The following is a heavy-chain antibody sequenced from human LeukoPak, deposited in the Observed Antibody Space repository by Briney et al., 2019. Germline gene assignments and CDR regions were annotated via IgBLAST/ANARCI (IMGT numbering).Heavy chain of an antibody. CDR3: ARDYSGWSLDP. CDR1: GFTFSSYG. CDR2: IFGSGDTT. V-gene: IGHV3-23*01. J-gene: IGHJ5*02. Sequence: PGGSLRLSCAASGFTFSSYGMSWVRQAPGKGLEWVSIIFGSGDTTYYADSVKGRFTISRDNAKNSLYLQMNSLRAEDTAVYYCARDYSGWSLDPWGQGTLVTVSS. D-gene: IGHD5-12*01.